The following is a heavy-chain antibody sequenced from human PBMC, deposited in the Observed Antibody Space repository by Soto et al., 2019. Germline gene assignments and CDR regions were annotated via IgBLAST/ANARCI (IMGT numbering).Heavy chain of an antibody. Sequence: EVQLVESGGGLIQPGGSLRLSCAASGFTVSSNYMSWVRQAPGKGLEWVSVICSGGSTYYADSVKGRFTISRDNSKNTLYLQMNSLRAEDTAVYYCARDSRYCSSTSCFRAHFDYWGQGTLVTVSS. CDR1: GFTVSSNY. CDR2: ICSGGST. D-gene: IGHD2-2*01. CDR3: ARDSRYCSSTSCFRAHFDY. J-gene: IGHJ4*02. V-gene: IGHV3-53*01.